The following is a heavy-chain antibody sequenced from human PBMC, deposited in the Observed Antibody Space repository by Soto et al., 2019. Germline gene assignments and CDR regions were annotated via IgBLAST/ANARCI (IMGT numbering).Heavy chain of an antibody. Sequence: QVQLVQSGAEVKKPGASVKVSCKASGYTFTSYDINWVRQATGQGLEWMGWMNPNSGNTGYAQKFRGRDIMARITSICTAYLELSSLRSEDTAVYYCAGERTGTTGMDVWGQGTTVTVSS. CDR2: MNPNSGNT. D-gene: IGHD1-1*01. CDR1: GYTFTSYD. CDR3: AGERTGTTGMDV. J-gene: IGHJ6*02. V-gene: IGHV1-8*01.